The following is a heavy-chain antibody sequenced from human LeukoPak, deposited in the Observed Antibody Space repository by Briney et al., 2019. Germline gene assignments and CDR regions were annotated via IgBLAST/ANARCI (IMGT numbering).Heavy chain of an antibody. Sequence: PSETLSLTCTVSGGSISNYYWSWIQQPAGKGLEWIGRMYTSGSIDHNPSLKSRVTMSVDSSKNQFSLRLTSVTAADTAVYYCAREHKDYDSSGYYYGYWGRGTLVTVSS. CDR3: AREHKDYDSSGYYYGY. CDR2: MYTSGSI. D-gene: IGHD3-22*01. CDR1: GGSISNYY. J-gene: IGHJ4*02. V-gene: IGHV4-4*07.